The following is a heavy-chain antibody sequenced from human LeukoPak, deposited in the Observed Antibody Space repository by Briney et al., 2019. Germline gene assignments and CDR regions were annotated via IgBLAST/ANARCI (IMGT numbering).Heavy chain of an antibody. Sequence: GGSLRLSCAASGFTFSKYGMHWVRQAPGRGLVWVSRINSDGSSTIYADSVKGRFTISRDNAKNTLYLQMNSLRAEDTAVYYCARDRYYAVDYWGQGTLVTVSS. CDR1: GFTFSKYG. J-gene: IGHJ4*02. V-gene: IGHV3-74*01. CDR2: INSDGSST. D-gene: IGHD3-10*01. CDR3: ARDRYYAVDY.